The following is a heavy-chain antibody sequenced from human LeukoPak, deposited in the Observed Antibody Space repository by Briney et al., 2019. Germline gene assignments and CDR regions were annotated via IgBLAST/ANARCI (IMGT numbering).Heavy chain of an antibody. D-gene: IGHD2-2*01. J-gene: IGHJ6*02. V-gene: IGHV3-30*07. Sequence: DSVRGRFAISRDNSKNTVYLQINSLRAEDTAVYYCARDEMACSSTSCQYYYYYGMDVWGQGTTVTVSS. CDR3: ARDEMACSSTSCQYYYYYGMDV.